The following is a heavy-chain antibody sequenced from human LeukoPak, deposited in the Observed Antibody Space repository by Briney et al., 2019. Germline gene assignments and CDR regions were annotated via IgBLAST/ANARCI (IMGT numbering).Heavy chain of an antibody. CDR1: GYTFTSYD. D-gene: IGHD6-13*01. J-gene: IGHJ6*03. CDR2: MNPNSGNT. V-gene: IGHV1-8*03. Sequence: ASVKVSCKASGYTFTSYDINWVRQATGQGLEWMGWMNPNSGNTGYAQKFQGRVTITRNTSISTAYMELSSLRSEDTAVYYCAKGIAAAEGYYYYYYMDVWGKGTTVTASS. CDR3: AKGIAAAEGYYYYYYMDV.